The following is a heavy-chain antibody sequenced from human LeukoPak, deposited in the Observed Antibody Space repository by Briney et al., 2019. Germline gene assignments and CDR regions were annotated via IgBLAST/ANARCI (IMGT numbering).Heavy chain of an antibody. D-gene: IGHD2-15*01. J-gene: IGHJ4*02. CDR2: FDPADAET. CDR3: ATRNRGVDLDY. CDR1: GYTLTELS. V-gene: IGHV1-24*01. Sequence: ASVKVSCKVSGYTLTELSMPWVRQAPGQGLEWMGGFDPADAETIYAQKFQGRVTMTEDTSTDTAYMALSSVRSEDTAVYYCATRNRGVDLDYWGQGTLVTVSS.